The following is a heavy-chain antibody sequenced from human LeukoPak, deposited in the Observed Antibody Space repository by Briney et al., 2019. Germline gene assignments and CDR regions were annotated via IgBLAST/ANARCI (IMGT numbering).Heavy chain of an antibody. J-gene: IGHJ6*03. CDR1: GGSISSGSYY. V-gene: IGHV4-61*02. CDR2: IYTSGST. Sequence: SETLSLTCTVSGGSISSGSYYSSWIRQPAGKGLEWIGRIYTSGSTNYKPSLKSRITISVDTSKTQFSLKLSSVTAADTAVYYCARDTLDSNLAPYYYYYYMDVWGKGTTVTVSS. CDR3: ARDTLDSNLAPYYYYYYMDV. D-gene: IGHD4-11*01.